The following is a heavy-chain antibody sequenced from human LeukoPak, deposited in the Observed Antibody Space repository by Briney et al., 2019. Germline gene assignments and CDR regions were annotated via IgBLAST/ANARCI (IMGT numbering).Heavy chain of an antibody. V-gene: IGHV3-66*01. D-gene: IGHD3-22*01. Sequence: GGSLRLSCAASGFTVSSNYTSWVRQAPGRGLEWVSVIYSGGSTYYADSVKGRLTISRDNSKNTLYLQMNSLRAEDTAVYYCARVSGYGDAFDIWGQGTMVTVSS. CDR2: IYSGGST. CDR1: GFTVSSNY. J-gene: IGHJ3*02. CDR3: ARVSGYGDAFDI.